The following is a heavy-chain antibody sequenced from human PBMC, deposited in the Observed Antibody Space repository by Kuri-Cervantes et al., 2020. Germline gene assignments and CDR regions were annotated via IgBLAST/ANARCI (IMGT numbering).Heavy chain of an antibody. CDR2: VNWSGGSI. D-gene: IGHD4-17*01. CDR1: GFTFGDYA. Sequence: SLKISCAASGFTFGDYALHWVRQAPGKGLEWVSGVNWSGGSIAYADSVKGRFTVSRDNSKNTLYLQMDSLRPEDTALYYCARGFRATVTSGFYFDYWGQGTLVTVSS. V-gene: IGHV3-9*01. CDR3: ARGFRATVTSGFYFDY. J-gene: IGHJ4*02.